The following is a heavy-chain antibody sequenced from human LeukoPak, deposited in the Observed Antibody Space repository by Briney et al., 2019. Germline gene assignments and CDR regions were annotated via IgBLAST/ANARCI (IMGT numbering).Heavy chain of an antibody. Sequence: SETLSLTCAVYGGSFSGYYWSWIRQPPGKGLEWIGYIFYSGSTNYNPSLKSRVTISVDTSKNQFSLQLSSVTAADTAVYFCAGDDILTGYYLFDYWGQGTLVTVSS. V-gene: IGHV4-59*01. J-gene: IGHJ4*02. CDR1: GGSFSGYY. D-gene: IGHD3-9*01. CDR2: IFYSGST. CDR3: AGDDILTGYYLFDY.